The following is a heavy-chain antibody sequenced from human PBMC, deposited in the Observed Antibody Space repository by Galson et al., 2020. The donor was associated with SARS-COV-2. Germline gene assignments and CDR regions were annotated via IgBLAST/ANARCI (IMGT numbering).Heavy chain of an antibody. CDR1: GFTFSSYG. CDR3: ANPNRWNQRTALVTDY. D-gene: IGHD3-9*01. CDR2: IRYDGSNK. J-gene: IGHJ4*02. Sequence: GGSLRLSCAASGFTFSSYGMHWVRQAPGKGLEWVAFIRYDGSNKYYADSVKGRFTISRDNSKNTLYLQMNSLRAEDTAVYYCANPNRWNQRTALVTDYWGQGTLVTVSS. V-gene: IGHV3-30*02.